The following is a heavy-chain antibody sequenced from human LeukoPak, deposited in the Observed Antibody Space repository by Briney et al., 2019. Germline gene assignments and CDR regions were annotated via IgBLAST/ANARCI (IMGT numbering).Heavy chain of an antibody. J-gene: IGHJ4*02. D-gene: IGHD1-26*01. CDR1: GYTFTSYG. CDR2: ISAYNGNT. CDR3: ARDRDGSYLAIDFDY. V-gene: IGHV1-18*01. Sequence: GASVKVSCKASGYTFTSYGISWVRQAPGQGLEWMGWISAYNGNTNYAQKLQGRVTMTTDTSTSTAYMELRSLRSDDTAVYYCARDRDGSYLAIDFDYWGQGTLVTVSS.